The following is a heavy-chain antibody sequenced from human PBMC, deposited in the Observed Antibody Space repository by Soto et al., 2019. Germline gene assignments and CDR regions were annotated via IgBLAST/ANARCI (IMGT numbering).Heavy chain of an antibody. J-gene: IGHJ5*02. CDR1: GGSISSGGYY. CDR2: IYYSGST. D-gene: IGHD2-15*01. Sequence: SETLSLTCTVSGGSISSGGYYWSWIRQHPGKGLEWIGYIYYSGSTYYNPSLKSRVTISVDTSKNQFSLKLSSVTAADTAVYYCARFLGVVVVPATYNWFDPWGQGTLVTVSS. CDR3: ARFLGVVVVPATYNWFDP. V-gene: IGHV4-31*03.